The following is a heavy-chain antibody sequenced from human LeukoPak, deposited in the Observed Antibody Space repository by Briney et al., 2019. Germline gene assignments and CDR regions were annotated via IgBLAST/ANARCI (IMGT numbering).Heavy chain of an antibody. Sequence: GGSLRLSCAASGFTFSSYAMSWVRQAPGKGLEWISAISGSGGSTYYADSVKGRFTISRDNSKNTLYLQMNSLRAEDTAVYYCAKSERPIVVVPAAMLDAFDIWGQGTMVTVSS. V-gene: IGHV3-23*01. J-gene: IGHJ3*02. D-gene: IGHD2-2*01. CDR1: GFTFSSYA. CDR2: ISGSGGST. CDR3: AKSERPIVVVPAAMLDAFDI.